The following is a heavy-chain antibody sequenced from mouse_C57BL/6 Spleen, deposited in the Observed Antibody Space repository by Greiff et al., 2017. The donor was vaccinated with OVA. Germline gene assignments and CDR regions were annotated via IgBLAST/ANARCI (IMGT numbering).Heavy chain of an antibody. CDR3: ARPVRLGGSAGFAY. J-gene: IGHJ3*01. CDR2: IYPGSGST. Sequence: VQLQQPGAELVKPGASVKMSCKASGYTFTSYWINWVKQRPGQGLEWIGEIYPGSGSTNYNEKFKSKATLTVDKSSSTAYMQLSSLTSENSAVYYGARPVRLGGSAGFAYWGQGTLVTVSA. V-gene: IGHV1-55*01. CDR1: GYTFTSYW. D-gene: IGHD2-14*01.